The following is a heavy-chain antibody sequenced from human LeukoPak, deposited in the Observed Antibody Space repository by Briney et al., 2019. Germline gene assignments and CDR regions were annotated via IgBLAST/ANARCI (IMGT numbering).Heavy chain of an antibody. V-gene: IGHV3-48*03. CDR1: GFTFSSYE. D-gene: IGHD6-13*01. J-gene: IGHJ4*02. CDR2: ISSSGSTI. Sequence: QTGGSLRLSRAASGFTFSSYEMNWVRQAPGKGLEWVSYISSSGSTIYYADSVKGRFTISRDNARNSLYLQMNSLRAEDTAVYYCASGRQLGYWGQGTLVTVSS. CDR3: ASGRQLGY.